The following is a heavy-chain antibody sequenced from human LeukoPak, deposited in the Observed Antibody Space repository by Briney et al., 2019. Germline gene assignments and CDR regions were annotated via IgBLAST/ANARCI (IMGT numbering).Heavy chain of an antibody. CDR1: VFTFSTYH. V-gene: IGHV3-7*01. D-gene: IGHD5-18*01. Sequence: PGGSLRLSCAASVFTFSTYHMSWVRQAPGKGLEWVTNVKEDGSEKYYVDSVKGRFTISRDNAKNSLYLQMNSLRAEDTAVYYSARRRQNTAMIDSWGQGTLVTVSS. CDR2: VKEDGSEK. CDR3: ARRRQNTAMIDS. J-gene: IGHJ4*02.